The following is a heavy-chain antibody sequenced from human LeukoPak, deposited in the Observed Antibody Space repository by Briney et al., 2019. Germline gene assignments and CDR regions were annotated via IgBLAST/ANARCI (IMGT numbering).Heavy chain of an antibody. D-gene: IGHD2-21*01. J-gene: IGHJ5*02. Sequence: GESLKISCKGSGYSFTSYWIGWVRQMPGKGLEWMGIIYPGDSDNRYSPSFQGQVTISADKSISPAYLQWSSLKASDTAMYYCARTTCGGDCYGGRHFDPWGQGTLVTVSS. CDR1: GYSFTSYW. V-gene: IGHV5-51*01. CDR3: ARTTCGGDCYGGRHFDP. CDR2: IYPGDSDN.